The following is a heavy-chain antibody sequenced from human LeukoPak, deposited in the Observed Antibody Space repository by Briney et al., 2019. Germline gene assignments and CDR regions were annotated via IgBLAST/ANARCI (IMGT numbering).Heavy chain of an antibody. CDR2: IKYDESDK. CDR3: ARLVTEPGTYAYYSDN. CDR1: GFTFNNYW. D-gene: IGHD6-13*01. V-gene: IGHV3-7*01. J-gene: IGHJ4*02. Sequence: GGSLRLSCAASGFTFNNYWMIWVRQAPGKGLEWVADIKYDESDKFYVDSVKGRFFISRDNAQNSVHLQMNSLRAEDTAVYYCARLVTEPGTYAYYSDNWGQGTLVTVSS.